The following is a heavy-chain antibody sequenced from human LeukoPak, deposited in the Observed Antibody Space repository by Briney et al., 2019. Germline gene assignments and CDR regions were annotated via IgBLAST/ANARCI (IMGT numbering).Heavy chain of an antibody. CDR3: ARNRVDYYDSSGYYGGFDY. J-gene: IGHJ4*02. V-gene: IGHV1-8*03. CDR1: GGTFSSYA. CDR2: MNPNSGNT. D-gene: IGHD3-22*01. Sequence: ASVKVSCKASGGTFSSYAISWVRQATGQGLEWMGWMNPNSGNTDYAQKFQGRVTITRNTSISTTYMELSSLRSEDTAVYYCARNRVDYYDSSGYYGGFDYWGQGTLVTVSS.